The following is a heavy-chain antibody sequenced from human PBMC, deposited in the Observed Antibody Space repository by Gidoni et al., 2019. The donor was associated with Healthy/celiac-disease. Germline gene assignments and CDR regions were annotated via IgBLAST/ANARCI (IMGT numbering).Heavy chain of an antibody. J-gene: IGHJ4*02. Sequence: QVQLVQSGAEVKKPGASVKVSGKASGDTFTSYYMHWVRQPPGQGLEWMGIINPSGGSTSYAQKFQGRVTMTRDTSTSTVYMELSSLRSDDTAVYYCASTLQLGPFDYWGQGTLVTVSS. D-gene: IGHD1-1*01. V-gene: IGHV1-46*01. CDR3: ASTLQLGPFDY. CDR2: INPSGGST. CDR1: GDTFTSYY.